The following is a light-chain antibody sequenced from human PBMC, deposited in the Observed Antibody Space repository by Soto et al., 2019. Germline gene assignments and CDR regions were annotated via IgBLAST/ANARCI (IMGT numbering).Light chain of an antibody. CDR2: GNS. V-gene: IGLV1-40*01. Sequence: QAVVTQPPSVSGAPGQRVTISCTGSSSNIGAGYDVHWYQQLPGTAPKLLIYGNSNRPSGVPDRFSGSKSGTSASLAITGLQAEDEADYYCQSYDISLSRVLGGGTKLTVL. CDR1: SSNIGAGYD. CDR3: QSYDISLSRV. J-gene: IGLJ2*01.